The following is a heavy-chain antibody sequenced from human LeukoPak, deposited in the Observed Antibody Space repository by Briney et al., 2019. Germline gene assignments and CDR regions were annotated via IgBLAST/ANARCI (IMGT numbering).Heavy chain of an antibody. CDR3: LRVDGSYQNWFDP. CDR2: VSTDGSDT. Sequence: AGSLPVSCAASGFPFGSYWMHWVRQAPGKGLEWVSRVSTDGSDTAYADSVMGRFTISRDNAKNTLYLQMNSLRAEDTAMYYCLRVDGSYQNWFDPWGQGTLDSVPS. V-gene: IGHV3-74*03. J-gene: IGHJ5*02. CDR1: GFPFGSYW. D-gene: IGHD3-10*01.